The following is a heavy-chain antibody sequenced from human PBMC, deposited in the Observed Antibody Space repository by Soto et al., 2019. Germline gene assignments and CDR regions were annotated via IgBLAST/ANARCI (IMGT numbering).Heavy chain of an antibody. V-gene: IGHV4-34*01. J-gene: IGHJ4*02. CDR3: AREEGHSSGWYGY. CDR2: INHSGST. D-gene: IGHD6-19*01. Sequence: QVQLQQWGAGLLKPSETLSLTCAVYGGSFSGYYWSWIRQPPGKGLEWIGEINHSGSTNYNPSLTSRVTISVDTSKNQFSLKLSSVTAADTAVYYCAREEGHSSGWYGYWGQGTLVTVSS. CDR1: GGSFSGYY.